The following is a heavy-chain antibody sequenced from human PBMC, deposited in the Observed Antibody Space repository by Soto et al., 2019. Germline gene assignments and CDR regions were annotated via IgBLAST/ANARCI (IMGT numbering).Heavy chain of an antibody. CDR3: ASPGKGYDSSGYYYVFGY. J-gene: IGHJ4*02. CDR2: IIPIFGTA. CDR1: GGTFSSYT. Sequence: ASVKVSCKASGGTFSSYTISWVRQAPGQGLEWMGGIIPIFGTANYAQKFQGRVTITADESTSTAYMELSSLRSEDTAVYYCASPGKGYDSSGYYYVFGYWGQGTLVTVSS. V-gene: IGHV1-69*13. D-gene: IGHD3-22*01.